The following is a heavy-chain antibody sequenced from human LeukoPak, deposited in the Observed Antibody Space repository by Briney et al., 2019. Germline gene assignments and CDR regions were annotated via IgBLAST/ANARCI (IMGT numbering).Heavy chain of an antibody. V-gene: IGHV3-23*01. CDR1: GFTFSSYA. D-gene: IGHD3-3*01. CDR3: AKVYLTYYDFWSGYPRAEYFQH. CDR2: ISGSGGST. J-gene: IGHJ1*01. Sequence: GGSLRLSCAASGFTFSSYAMSWVRQAPGKGLEWVSAISGSGGSTYYADSVKGRFTISRDNSKNTLYLQMNSLRAEDTAVYYCAKVYLTYYDFWSGYPRAEYFQHWGQGTLVTVSS.